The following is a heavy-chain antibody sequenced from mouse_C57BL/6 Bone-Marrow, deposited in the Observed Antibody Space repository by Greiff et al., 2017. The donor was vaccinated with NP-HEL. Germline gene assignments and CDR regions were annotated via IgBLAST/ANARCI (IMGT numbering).Heavy chain of an antibody. V-gene: IGHV1-15*01. Sequence: QVQLQQSGAELVRPGASVTLSCKASGYTFTDYEMHWVKQTPVHGLEWIGAIDPETGGTAYNQKFKGKAILTADKSSSTAYIELRSLTSEDSAVYYCTRRYGPFDYWGQGTTLTVSS. J-gene: IGHJ2*01. CDR1: GYTFTDYE. CDR2: IDPETGGT. CDR3: TRRYGPFDY. D-gene: IGHD1-1*02.